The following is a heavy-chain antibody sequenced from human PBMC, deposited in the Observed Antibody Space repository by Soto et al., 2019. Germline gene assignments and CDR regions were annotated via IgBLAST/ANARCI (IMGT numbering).Heavy chain of an antibody. V-gene: IGHV3-53*05. D-gene: IGHD2-8*02. Sequence: EVQLVETGGGLIQPGGSLRLSCAASGLIVSTNYMNWVRQAPGKGLEWVSVLYSGGSTHYAGSVKGRFTISRDDSKNTVFLEMNSLRDEDTAVYSCAKDARPCTRGVCLHNWVDPWGQGTLVTVSS. CDR1: GLIVSTNY. CDR3: AKDARPCTRGVCLHNWVDP. CDR2: LYSGGST. J-gene: IGHJ5*02.